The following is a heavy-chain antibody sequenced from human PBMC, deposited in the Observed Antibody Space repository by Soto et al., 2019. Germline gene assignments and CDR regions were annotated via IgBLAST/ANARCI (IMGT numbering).Heavy chain of an antibody. Sequence: SETLSLTCTVSAGTINSFYWNWVRQPAEQGLELIGRIFSSGSTSFNASVESRVAMSVDTSKNHFSLNLSPVTAADMAVYYCAREGSYSAYTFAHRIQFWSFDFWGQGALVTVSS. V-gene: IGHV4-4*07. CDR3: AREGSYSAYTFAHRIQFWSFDF. D-gene: IGHD5-12*01. CDR2: IFSSGST. J-gene: IGHJ4*02. CDR1: AGTINSFY.